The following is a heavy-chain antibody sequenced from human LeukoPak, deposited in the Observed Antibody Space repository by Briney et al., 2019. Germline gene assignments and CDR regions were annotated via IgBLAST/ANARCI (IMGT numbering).Heavy chain of an antibody. CDR1: GVTVSSNY. CDR2: IYSGGST. D-gene: IGHD6-19*01. V-gene: IGHV3-53*01. J-gene: IGHJ4*02. Sequence: GESLRLSCAASGVTVSSNYMSWVRQAPGKGLEWVSVIYSGGSTYSDDSVKGRFTISRDNSKNTLYLQMNSLRAEDTAVSFCAREGASSGWYPCDYWGERTLLTVSS. CDR3: AREGASSGWYPCDY.